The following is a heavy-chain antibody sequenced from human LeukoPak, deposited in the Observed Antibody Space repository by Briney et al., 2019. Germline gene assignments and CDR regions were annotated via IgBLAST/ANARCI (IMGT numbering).Heavy chain of an antibody. J-gene: IGHJ5*02. CDR1: GASISTYY. CDR3: ARGGYYGSGNDFRFDP. Sequence: PSETLSLTCRVSGASISTYYWSWIRQPVGKGLEWIGQIKTTGSTHYNSSLESRVTMSLDTSKKEFSLNLTSVTAADTAVYFCARGGYYGSGNDFRFDPWGQGTLVTVSS. CDR2: IKTTGST. D-gene: IGHD3-10*01. V-gene: IGHV4-4*07.